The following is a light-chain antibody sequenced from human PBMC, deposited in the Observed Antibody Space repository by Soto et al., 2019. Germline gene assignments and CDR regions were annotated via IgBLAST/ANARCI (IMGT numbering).Light chain of an antibody. CDR2: GAS. CDR1: QSISSY. V-gene: IGKV1-39*01. J-gene: IGKJ1*01. Sequence: DLQMTQSPSSLSASLGDRVTITCRASQSISSYLNWYQQKPGKAPKLLIYGASDLQSGVPSRFSGSGSGTDFTLTISSLQPEDSASYYCQQTYSTLWTFGQGTKVEIK. CDR3: QQTYSTLWT.